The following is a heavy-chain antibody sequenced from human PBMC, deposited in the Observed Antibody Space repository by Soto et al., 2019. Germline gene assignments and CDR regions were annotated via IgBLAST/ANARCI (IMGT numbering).Heavy chain of an antibody. CDR3: ARQYGSGGWAFYI. CDR1: GGSISRCGYY. Sequence: SETLSLTCTVSGGSISRCGYYWSWIRQHPGKGLEWIGYIYYSGSTYYNPSLKSRVTISVDTSKNQFSLKLSSVTAADTAVYYCARQYGSGGWAFYIWGQGTMVTVSS. J-gene: IGHJ6*01. D-gene: IGHD6-19*01. V-gene: IGHV4-31*03. CDR2: IYYSGST.